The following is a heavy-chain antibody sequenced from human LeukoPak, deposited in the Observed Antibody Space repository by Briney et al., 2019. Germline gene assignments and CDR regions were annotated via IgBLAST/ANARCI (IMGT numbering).Heavy chain of an antibody. Sequence: SETLPLTCAGYGGSFSGYYWSWIRQPPGKGLEWIGEINHSGSTNYNPSLKSRVTISVDTSKNQFSLKLSSVTAADTAVYYCARGVWVSVYYYYYYGMDVWGQGTTVTVSS. CDR1: GGSFSGYY. CDR3: ARGVWVSVYYYYYYGMDV. J-gene: IGHJ6*02. CDR2: INHSGST. V-gene: IGHV4-34*01. D-gene: IGHD1-26*01.